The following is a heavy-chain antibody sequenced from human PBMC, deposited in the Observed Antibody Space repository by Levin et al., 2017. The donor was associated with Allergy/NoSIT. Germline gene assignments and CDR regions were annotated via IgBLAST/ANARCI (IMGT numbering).Heavy chain of an antibody. CDR2: IYYSGST. CDR3: ARDSHWFGSRLGLDY. D-gene: IGHD3-10*01. J-gene: IGHJ4*02. CDR1: GGSISSGDYY. Sequence: LRLSCTVSGGSISSGDYYWSWIRQPPGKGLEWIGYIYYSGSTYYNPSLKSRVTISVDTSKNQFSLKLSSVTAADTAVYYCARDSHWFGSRLGLDYWGQGTLVTVSS. V-gene: IGHV4-30-4*01.